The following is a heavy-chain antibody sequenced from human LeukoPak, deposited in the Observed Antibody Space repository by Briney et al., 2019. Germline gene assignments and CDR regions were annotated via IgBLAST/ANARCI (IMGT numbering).Heavy chain of an antibody. V-gene: IGHV3-23*01. J-gene: IGHJ3*01. D-gene: IGHD2-15*01. CDR1: GFTFNNYA. CDR3: ARPAQVDGSIDVFDL. CDR2: ISGNDGNT. Sequence: QTGGSLRLSCAASGFTFNNYAMSWVRQAPGKGLEWITVISGNDGNTFYAESVKGRFTISRDNSKDTLYLQMYSLRVEDTALYYCARPAQVDGSIDVFDLWGQGTMVTVSS.